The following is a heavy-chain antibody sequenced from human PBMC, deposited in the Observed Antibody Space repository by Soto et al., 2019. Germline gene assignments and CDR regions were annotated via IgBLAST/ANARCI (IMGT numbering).Heavy chain of an antibody. V-gene: IGHV4-59*11. D-gene: IGHD2-15*01. Sequence: QVQLRESGPGLVKSSETLSLICSVSGGSMSRHCWSWIRQPPGKGLEWIGYMSDSGSTTYNPSLKGRVTMSRGTSRNQFSLKLSSVTAADTAVYYCARGRGRLLPLPPVDFDYWGPGSLVTASS. CDR3: ARGRGRLLPLPPVDFDY. CDR1: GGSMSRHC. J-gene: IGHJ4*02. CDR2: MSDSGST.